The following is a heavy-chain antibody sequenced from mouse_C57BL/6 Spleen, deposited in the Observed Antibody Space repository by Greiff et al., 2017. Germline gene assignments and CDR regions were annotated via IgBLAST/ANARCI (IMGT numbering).Heavy chain of an antibody. CDR2: IRSKSNNYAT. Sequence: EVQLVESGGGLVQPKGSLKLSCAASGFSFNTYAMNWVRQAPGKGLEWVARIRSKSNNYATYYADSVKDRFTISRDDSESMLYLQMNNLKTEDTAMYYCVRQGYYGSSQVLQAMDYWGQGTSVTVSS. J-gene: IGHJ4*01. D-gene: IGHD1-1*01. CDR3: VRQGYYGSSQVLQAMDY. CDR1: GFSFNTYA. V-gene: IGHV10-1*01.